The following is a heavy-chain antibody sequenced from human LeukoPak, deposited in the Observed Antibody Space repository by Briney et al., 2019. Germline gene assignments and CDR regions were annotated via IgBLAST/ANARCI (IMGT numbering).Heavy chain of an antibody. CDR3: ARFDPPGYSTTGGIDY. CDR1: GGSISSYY. D-gene: IGHD3-22*01. CDR2: IYYSGST. V-gene: IGHV4-59*01. J-gene: IGHJ4*02. Sequence: SETLSLTCPVSGGSISSYYWSWIRQPPGKGLEWIGYIYYSGSTNYNPSLKSRVTMSVDTSKNQFSLKLSSVTAADTAVYYCARFDPPGYSTTGGIDYWGQGTLVTVSS.